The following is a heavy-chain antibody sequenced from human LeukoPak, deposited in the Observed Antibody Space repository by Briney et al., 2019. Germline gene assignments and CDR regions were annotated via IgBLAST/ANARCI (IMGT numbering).Heavy chain of an antibody. V-gene: IGHV3-23*01. CDR1: GFSFSTYA. CDR3: AKSLYGGCDY. Sequence: GGSLRLSCAASGFSFSTYAMCWVRQAPGKGLEWVSGVNGNGGSTSYADSVKGRFTIFRDNSKNTVYLQMNSLRVEDTAVYYCAKSLYGGCDYWGQGTVVTVSS. D-gene: IGHD3-16*02. CDR2: VNGNGGST. J-gene: IGHJ4*02.